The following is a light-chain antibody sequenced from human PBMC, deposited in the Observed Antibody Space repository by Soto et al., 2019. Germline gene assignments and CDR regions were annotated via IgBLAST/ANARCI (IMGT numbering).Light chain of an antibody. V-gene: IGKV3D-15*01. CDR1: QNIGTY. Sequence: EIVLTQSPATLSLSAGERATLSCRASQNIGTYLDWYQQKPGQSPRLLIFDASSRATGTPARFSGSGSGTDFTLTISSLQSEDFAVYYCQQYNNWPPYTFGQGTKLEIK. CDR3: QQYNNWPPYT. CDR2: DAS. J-gene: IGKJ2*01.